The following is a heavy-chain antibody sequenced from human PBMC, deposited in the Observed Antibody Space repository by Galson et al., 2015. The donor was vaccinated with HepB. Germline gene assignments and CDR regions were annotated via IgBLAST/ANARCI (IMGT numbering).Heavy chain of an antibody. CDR1: GFTFSSYG. V-gene: IGHV3-33*08. D-gene: IGHD1-26*01. Sequence: SLRLSCAASGFTFSSYGMHWVRQAPGKGLEWVAVIWYDGSNKYYADSVKGRFTISRDNSKNTLYLQMNSLRAEDTAVYYCAREFSGSYLDYWGQGTLVTVSS. CDR3: AREFSGSYLDY. CDR2: IWYDGSNK. J-gene: IGHJ4*02.